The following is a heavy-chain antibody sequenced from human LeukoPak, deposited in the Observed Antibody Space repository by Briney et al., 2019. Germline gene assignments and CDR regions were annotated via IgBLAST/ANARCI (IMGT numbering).Heavy chain of an antibody. Sequence: GASVKVSCKAFGYTFTSNYMHWVRQAPGQGPEWMGVISPSGGSTTYAQKFQGRVTLTRDMSTSTDYLELSSLRSEDTAVYYCARSAPSLYYGSGSYFGYWGQGTLVTVSS. CDR3: ARSAPSLYYGSGSYFGY. J-gene: IGHJ4*02. V-gene: IGHV1-46*01. CDR2: ISPSGGST. D-gene: IGHD3-10*01. CDR1: GYTFTSNY.